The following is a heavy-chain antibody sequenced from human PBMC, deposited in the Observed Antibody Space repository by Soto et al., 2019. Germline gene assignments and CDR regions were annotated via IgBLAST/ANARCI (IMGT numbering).Heavy chain of an antibody. CDR2: ISYDGSNK. D-gene: IGHD1-26*01. Sequence: ESGGGVVQPGRSLRLSCAASGFTFSSYAMHWVRQAPGKGLEWVAVISYDGSNKYYADSVKGRFTISRDNSKNTLYLQMNSLRAEDTAVYYCARDASSGSYYYYYGMDVWGQGTTVTVSS. CDR3: ARDASSGSYYYYYGMDV. CDR1: GFTFSSYA. V-gene: IGHV3-30-3*01. J-gene: IGHJ6*02.